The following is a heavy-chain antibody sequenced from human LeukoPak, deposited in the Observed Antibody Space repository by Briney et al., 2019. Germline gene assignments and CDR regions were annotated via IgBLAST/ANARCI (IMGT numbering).Heavy chain of an antibody. CDR1: GFTFSSYA. V-gene: IGHV3-23*01. J-gene: IGHJ6*02. CDR2: ISGSGGST. Sequence: HAGGSLRLSCAASGFTFSSYAMSWVRQAPGKWLEWVSAISGSGGSTYYADSVKGRFTISRDNSKNTLYLQMNSLRAEDTAVYYCAKAMVRGVIFSYGMDVWGQGTTVTVSS. CDR3: AKAMVRGVIFSYGMDV. D-gene: IGHD3-10*01.